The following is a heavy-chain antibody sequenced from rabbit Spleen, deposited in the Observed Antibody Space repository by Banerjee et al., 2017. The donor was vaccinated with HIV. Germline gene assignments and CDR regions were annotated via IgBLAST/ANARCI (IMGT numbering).Heavy chain of an antibody. J-gene: IGHJ4*01. Sequence: QEQLVESGGDLVKPGASLTLTCTASGFSFSRTYYICWVRQAPGKGLEWVACINTGSSDNTKYASWAKGRFTISKSSSTTVTLQMTSLTVADTATYFCAREDAGVTGSMELWGPGTLVTVS. CDR1: GFSFSRTYY. D-gene: IGHD4-2*01. V-gene: IGHV1S45*01. CDR2: INTGSSDNT. CDR3: AREDAGVTGSMEL.